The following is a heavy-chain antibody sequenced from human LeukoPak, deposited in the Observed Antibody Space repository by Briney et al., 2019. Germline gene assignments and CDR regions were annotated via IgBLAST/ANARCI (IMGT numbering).Heavy chain of an antibody. CDR2: IYYSGST. Sequence: SETLSLTCTVSGGSISSYYWSWIRQPPGKGLEWIGYIYYSGSTSYNPSLKSRVTISVDTSKNQFSLKLSSVTAADTAVYYCARGSDYDILTGIYYMDVWGKGTTVTVSS. V-gene: IGHV4-59*01. CDR1: GGSISSYY. CDR3: ARGSDYDILTGIYYMDV. D-gene: IGHD3-9*01. J-gene: IGHJ6*03.